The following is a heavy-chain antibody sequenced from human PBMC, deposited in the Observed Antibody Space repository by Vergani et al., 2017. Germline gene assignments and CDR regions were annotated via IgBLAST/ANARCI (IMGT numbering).Heavy chain of an antibody. CDR1: GGSFRGYY. CDR2: INHSGST. CDR3: ARVVVPAANYMDV. Sequence: QVQLQQWGAGLLKPSETLSLTCAVYGGSFRGYYWTWVRQPPGKGLEWIGEINHSGSTNYNPSLKSRVTISVDTSKNQFSLKLSSVTAADTAVYYCARVVVPAANYMDVWGKGTTVTVSS. V-gene: IGHV4-34*01. J-gene: IGHJ6*03. D-gene: IGHD2-2*01.